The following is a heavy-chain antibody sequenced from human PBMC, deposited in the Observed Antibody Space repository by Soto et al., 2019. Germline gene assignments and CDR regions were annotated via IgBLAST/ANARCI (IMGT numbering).Heavy chain of an antibody. CDR3: ARGRALIVGATRGNWFDP. CDR1: GGSISSGGYY. Sequence: SETLSLTCTVSGGSISSGGYYWSWIRQHPGKGLEWIGYIYYSGSTYYNPSLESRVTISVDTSKNQFSLKLSSVTAADTAVYYCARGRALIVGATRGNWFDPWGQGTLVTVSS. V-gene: IGHV4-31*03. D-gene: IGHD1-26*01. J-gene: IGHJ5*02. CDR2: IYYSGST.